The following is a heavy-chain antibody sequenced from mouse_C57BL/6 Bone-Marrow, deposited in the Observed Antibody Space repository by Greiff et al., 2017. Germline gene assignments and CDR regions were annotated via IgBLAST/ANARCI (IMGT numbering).Heavy chain of an antibody. CDR1: GYTFTSYW. D-gene: IGHD2-5*01. Sequence: QVHVKQSGAELVKPGASVKMSCKASGYTFTSYWITWVKQRPGQGLEWIGDIYPGSGSTNYNEKFKSKATLTVDTSSSTAYMQLSSLTSEDSAVDYCARPYYSNYWYFDVWGTGTTVTVSS. J-gene: IGHJ1*03. CDR2: IYPGSGST. CDR3: ARPYYSNYWYFDV. V-gene: IGHV1-55*01.